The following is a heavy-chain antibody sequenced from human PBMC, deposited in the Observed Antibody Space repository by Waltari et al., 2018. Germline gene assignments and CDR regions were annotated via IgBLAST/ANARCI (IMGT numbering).Heavy chain of an antibody. CDR2: ISSISLYM. Sequence: EVQLVASGGGLVKAGGSLRLSCAAFGFTFSTYSMNWVRQAPGKVWEVVSSISSISLYMSYADSVKGRVTSARDNAKNSLYLQMNSLRVEDTAVYYCARSSTTVTTFGWGQGTLVTVSS. D-gene: IGHD4-17*01. V-gene: IGHV3-21*01. J-gene: IGHJ4*02. CDR1: GFTFSTYS. CDR3: ARSSTTVTTFG.